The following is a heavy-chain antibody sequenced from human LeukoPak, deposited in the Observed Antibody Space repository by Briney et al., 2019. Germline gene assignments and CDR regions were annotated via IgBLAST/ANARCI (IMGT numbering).Heavy chain of an antibody. CDR1: GFTFSSYW. D-gene: IGHD2-15*01. V-gene: IGHV3-7*01. J-gene: IGHJ6*03. CDR2: IKQDGSEK. Sequence: GGSLRLSCADSGFTFSSYWMSWVRQAPGKGLEWVANIKQDGSEKYYVDPVKGRFTISRDNAKNSLYLQMNSLRAEDTAVYYCARQHCSGGSCYSKWDYYYMDVWGKGTTVTVSS. CDR3: ARQHCSGGSCYSKWDYYYMDV.